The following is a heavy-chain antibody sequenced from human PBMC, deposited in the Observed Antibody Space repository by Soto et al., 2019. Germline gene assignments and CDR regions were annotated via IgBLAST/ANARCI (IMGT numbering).Heavy chain of an antibody. CDR3: AKKQVATVDY. CDR2: ISGSGGST. D-gene: IGHD5-12*01. V-gene: IGHV3-23*01. Sequence: ASVKVSCAASGFTFSSYAMSWVRQAPGKGLEWVSAISGSGGSTYYADSVKGRFTISRDNSKNTLYLQMNSLRAEDTAVYYCAKKQVATVDYWGQGTLVTVSS. J-gene: IGHJ4*02. CDR1: GFTFSSYA.